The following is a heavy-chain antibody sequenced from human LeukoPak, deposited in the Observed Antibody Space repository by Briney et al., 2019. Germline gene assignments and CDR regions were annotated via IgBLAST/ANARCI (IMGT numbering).Heavy chain of an antibody. J-gene: IGHJ5*02. CDR2: IYTSGST. CDR1: GDSISNYY. Sequence: KSSETLSLTCSVSGDSISNYYWNWIRQPAGKGLEWIGRIYTSGSTNYNPSLKSRLTMSVDTSENQFSLKLRSVTAADTAMYYCARGSQHNWFDPWGQGVLVTVSS. CDR3: ARGSQHNWFDP. V-gene: IGHV4-4*07.